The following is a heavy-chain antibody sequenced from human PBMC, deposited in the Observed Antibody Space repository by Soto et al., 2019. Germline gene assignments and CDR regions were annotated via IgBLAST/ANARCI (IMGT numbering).Heavy chain of an antibody. V-gene: IGHV3-23*01. CDR2: ISGSGGST. Sequence: GGSLRLSCAASGFTFSSYAMSWVRQAPGKGLEWVSAISGSGGSTYYADSVKGRFTISRDTSKNTLYLQMNTLRAEDTAVYYCAKGGREKLVPNFDYWGQGTLVTVSS. CDR3: AKGGREKLVPNFDY. CDR1: GFTFSSYA. J-gene: IGHJ4*02. D-gene: IGHD6-13*01.